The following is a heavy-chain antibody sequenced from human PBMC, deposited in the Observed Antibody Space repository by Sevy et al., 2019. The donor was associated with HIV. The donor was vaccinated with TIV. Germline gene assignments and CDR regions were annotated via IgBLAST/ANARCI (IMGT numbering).Heavy chain of an antibody. V-gene: IGHV3-30*04. CDR1: GFTFSSYA. CDR2: ISYDGSNK. CDR3: ARDGARGKYCSSTSCYTRAFDI. Sequence: GGSLRLSCAAYGFTFSSYAMHWVRQAPGKGLEWVAVISYDGSNKYYADSVKGRFTISRDNSKNTLYLQMNSLRAEDTAVYYCARDGARGKYCSSTSCYTRAFDIWGQGTMVTVSS. D-gene: IGHD2-2*02. J-gene: IGHJ3*02.